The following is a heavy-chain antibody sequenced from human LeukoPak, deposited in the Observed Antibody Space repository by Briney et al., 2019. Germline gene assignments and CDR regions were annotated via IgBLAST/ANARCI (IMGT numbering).Heavy chain of an antibody. Sequence: GGSLRLSCIASGFTFSTYAMSWVRQAPGEGLEWVSGISGSGVSTYYTDSVKGRFTISRDNSKNTPHLQMRSLRAEDTALYYCVKDRCDRATCPEVWGQGTLVTVSS. CDR1: GFTFSTYA. D-gene: IGHD1-14*01. CDR2: ISGSGVST. CDR3: VKDRCDRATCPEV. J-gene: IGHJ4*02. V-gene: IGHV3-23*01.